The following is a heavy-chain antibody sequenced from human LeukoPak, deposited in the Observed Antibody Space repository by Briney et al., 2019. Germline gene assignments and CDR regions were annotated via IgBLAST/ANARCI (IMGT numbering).Heavy chain of an antibody. D-gene: IGHD6-19*01. CDR1: GFTFSDAW. CDR2: IKSKTDGGTT. Sequence: GGSLRLSRAASGFTFSDAWMNWVRQAPGKGLEWVVRIKSKTDGGTTDYAAPVTGRLTISRDASKNALYAHMDSMTTEDTTVYYCATGRGQGEAVAGTGGFDYWGQGTLVTVSS. V-gene: IGHV3-15*01. J-gene: IGHJ4*02. CDR3: ATGRGQGEAVAGTGGFDY.